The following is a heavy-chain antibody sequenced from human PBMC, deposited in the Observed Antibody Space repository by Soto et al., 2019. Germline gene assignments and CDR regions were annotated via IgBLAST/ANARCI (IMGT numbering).Heavy chain of an antibody. Sequence: SLRLSCAASGFTFSSYAMSWVRQAPGKGLEWVSAISGSGGSTYYADSVKGRFTISRDNSKNTLYLQMNSLRAEDTAVYYCAKPRGYSGYDSLTFDYWGQGTLVTVSS. CDR1: GFTFSSYA. CDR2: ISGSGGST. J-gene: IGHJ4*02. D-gene: IGHD5-12*01. CDR3: AKPRGYSGYDSLTFDY. V-gene: IGHV3-23*01.